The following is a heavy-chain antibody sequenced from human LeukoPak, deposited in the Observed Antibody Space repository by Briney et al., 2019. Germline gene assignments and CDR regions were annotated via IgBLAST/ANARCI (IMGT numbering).Heavy chain of an antibody. V-gene: IGHV3-23*01. CDR1: GFTFSSYA. J-gene: IGHJ4*02. D-gene: IGHD3-22*01. CDR3: ARDSSGYYDY. Sequence: GGSLRLSCAASGFTFSSYAMSWVRQAPGKGLEWVSAISGSGGSTYYADSVKGRFTISRDNAKNSLYLQMNSLRAEDTAVYYCARDSSGYYDYWGQGTLVTVSS. CDR2: ISGSGGST.